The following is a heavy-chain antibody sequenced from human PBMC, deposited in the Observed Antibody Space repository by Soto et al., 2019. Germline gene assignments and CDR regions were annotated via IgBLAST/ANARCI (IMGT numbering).Heavy chain of an antibody. V-gene: IGHV3-23*01. J-gene: IGHJ3*02. Sequence: GGSLRLSGASSGFTLSSYAMSCVLHAPGKGLEWVSGISGSGGSTYYADSVKGRFTISRDNSKNTLYLQMNSLRAEDTAVYYCAKDRVTVVGYDAFDIWGQGTMVTVSS. CDR3: AKDRVTVVGYDAFDI. D-gene: IGHD6-19*01. CDR2: ISGSGGST. CDR1: GFTLSSYA.